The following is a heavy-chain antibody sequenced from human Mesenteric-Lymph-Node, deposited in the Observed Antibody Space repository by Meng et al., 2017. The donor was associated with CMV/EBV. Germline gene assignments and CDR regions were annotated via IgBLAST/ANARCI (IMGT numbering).Heavy chain of an antibody. CDR3: ARDPSSRDDY. V-gene: IGHV3-53*01. D-gene: IGHD2-2*01. Sequence: RLSCAASGFTVISNYMSWVRQAPGKGLEWVSVIYSGGSTYYADSVKGRFTISRDNSKNTLYLQMNSLRAEDTAVYYCARDPSSRDDYWGQGTLVTVSS. CDR1: GFTVISNY. CDR2: IYSGGST. J-gene: IGHJ4*02.